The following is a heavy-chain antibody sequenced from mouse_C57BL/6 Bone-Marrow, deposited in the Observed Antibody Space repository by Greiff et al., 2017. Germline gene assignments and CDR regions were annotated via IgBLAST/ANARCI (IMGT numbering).Heavy chain of an antibody. CDR2: ISSGGSYT. V-gene: IGHV5-6*02. J-gene: IGHJ4*01. Sequence: EVKLVESGGDLVKPGGSLKLTCAASGFTFSSYGMSWVRQPPAKRLEWVATISSGGSYTYYPDSVKGRFTISRDNAKNTLYLQMSSLKSEDTAMYYCARRWKAMDYWGQGTSVTVSS. CDR1: GFTFSSYG. CDR3: ARRWKAMDY.